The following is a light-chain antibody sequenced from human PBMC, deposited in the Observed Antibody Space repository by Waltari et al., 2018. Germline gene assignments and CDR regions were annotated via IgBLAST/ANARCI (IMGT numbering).Light chain of an antibody. CDR3: QQSWSLPT. J-gene: IGKJ1*01. CDR1: QTIGNY. V-gene: IGKV1-39*01. CDR2: GVS. Sequence: HMTQPPSSLSASVGDSITIACRASQTIGNYVNWYQQKPGTAPKLLIYGVSTLQRGVPSRFSGSGSETQFTLTISGLQREDFATYYCQQSWSLPTFGQGTIVDVK.